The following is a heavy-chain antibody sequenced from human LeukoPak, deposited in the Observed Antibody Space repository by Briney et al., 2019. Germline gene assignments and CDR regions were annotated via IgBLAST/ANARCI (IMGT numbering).Heavy chain of an antibody. CDR1: GYTFTNYY. J-gene: IGHJ4*02. CDR3: ARVAFVSSYYYFDY. D-gene: IGHD3-3*01. V-gene: IGHV1-46*01. Sequence: ASVKVSCKASGYTFTNYYFHWVRQAPGQGLECMGIINPSGGRTIYAQKFQGRVTITGNTSTRTVYRALSSLRSEDTPVFYCARVAFVSSYYYFDYWGQGTLVTVSS. CDR2: INPSGGRT.